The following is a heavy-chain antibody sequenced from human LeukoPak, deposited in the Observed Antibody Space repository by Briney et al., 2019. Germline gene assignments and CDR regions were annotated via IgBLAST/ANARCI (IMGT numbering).Heavy chain of an antibody. CDR2: ISYDGSNK. V-gene: IGHV3-30-3*01. Sequence: GGSLRLSCAASGFTFSSYAMHWVRQAPGKGLEWVAVISYDGSNKYYADSVKGRFTISRDNSKNTLYLQMNSLRAEDTAVYYCARDSRITIFGVVIPDWFDPRGQGTLVTVSS. J-gene: IGHJ5*02. CDR1: GFTFSSYA. CDR3: ARDSRITIFGVVIPDWFDP. D-gene: IGHD3-3*01.